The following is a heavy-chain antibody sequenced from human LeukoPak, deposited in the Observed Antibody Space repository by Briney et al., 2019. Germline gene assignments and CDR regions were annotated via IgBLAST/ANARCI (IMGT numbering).Heavy chain of an antibody. D-gene: IGHD1-1*01. V-gene: IGHV4-34*01. CDR3: ARSQAAARRWIFTTGTTGFDP. CDR1: GGSFSGYY. J-gene: IGHJ5*02. Sequence: PSETLSLTCAVYGGSFSGYYWSWIRQPPGKGLKWIGEINHSGSTYYNPSLKSRVTISVDTSKNQFSLKLSSVTAADTAVYYCARSQAAARRWIFTTGTTGFDPWGQGTLVTVSS. CDR2: INHSGST.